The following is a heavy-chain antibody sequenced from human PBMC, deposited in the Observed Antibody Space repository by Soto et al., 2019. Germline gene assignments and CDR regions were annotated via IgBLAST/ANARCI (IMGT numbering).Heavy chain of an antibody. CDR3: ATTGVLRPGYYFDY. D-gene: IGHD2-8*01. CDR1: GGTFSSYA. Sequence: ASVKVSCKASGGTFSSYAISWVRQAPGKGLEWMGGIIPIFGTTNYAQKFQGRVTMTEDKSTDTAYMELSSLRSEDTAVYYCATTGVLRPGYYFDYWGQGTLVTVSS. V-gene: IGHV1-69*06. CDR2: IIPIFGTT. J-gene: IGHJ4*02.